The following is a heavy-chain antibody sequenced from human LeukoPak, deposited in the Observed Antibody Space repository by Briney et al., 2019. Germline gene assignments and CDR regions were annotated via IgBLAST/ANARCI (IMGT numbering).Heavy chain of an antibody. V-gene: IGHV4-39*01. CDR1: GGSISSSSYY. CDR2: IYYSGST. D-gene: IGHD2-2*01. Sequence: SETLSLTCTVSGGSISSSSYYWGWIRQPPGKGLEWIGSIYYSGSTYYNPSLKSRVTISVDTSKNQVSLKLSSVTAADTAVYYCARQLGYCSSTSCYADKVDYWGQGTLVTVSS. J-gene: IGHJ4*02. CDR3: ARQLGYCSSTSCYADKVDY.